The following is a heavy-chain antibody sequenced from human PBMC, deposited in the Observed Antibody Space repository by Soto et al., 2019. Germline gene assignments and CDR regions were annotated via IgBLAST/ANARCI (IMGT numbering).Heavy chain of an antibody. Sequence: PSETLSLTCNMSGDSYSISTYSWSWIRQPPGKALQWIGFIYQSGVTSYNPSLASRVSISLDRSHNQCSLKLKSVTAADTAVYFCAGMPYTSGLRFDPWGPGTLVTVSS. D-gene: IGHD6-19*01. CDR3: AGMPYTSGLRFDP. CDR1: GDSYSISTYS. V-gene: IGHV4-30-2*01. J-gene: IGHJ5*02. CDR2: IYQSGVT.